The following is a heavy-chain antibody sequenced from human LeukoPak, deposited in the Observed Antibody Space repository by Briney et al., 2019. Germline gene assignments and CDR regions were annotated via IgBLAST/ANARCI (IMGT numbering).Heavy chain of an antibody. CDR1: GFTFSSYS. D-gene: IGHD3-22*01. V-gene: IGHV3-21*01. Sequence: GGSLRLSCAASGFTFSSYSMNWVREAPGKGLEWVPSISSSSSYIYYADSVKGRFTISRDNAKNSLYLQMNSLRAEDTAVYYCARENYDSSGYGVYWGQGTLVTVSS. CDR2: ISSSSSYI. CDR3: ARENYDSSGYGVY. J-gene: IGHJ4*01.